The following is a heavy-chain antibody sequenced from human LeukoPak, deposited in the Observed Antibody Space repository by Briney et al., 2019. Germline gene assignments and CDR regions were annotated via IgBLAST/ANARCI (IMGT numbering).Heavy chain of an antibody. Sequence: PSETLSLTCAVYGGSFSGYYWSWIRQPPGKGLEWIGEINHSGSTNYNPSLKSRVTISVDTSKNQFSLKLSSVTAADTAVYYCARDPDMGYGNYYYYYYMDVWGKGTTVTVSS. V-gene: IGHV4-34*01. D-gene: IGHD2-8*01. CDR3: ARDPDMGYGNYYYYYYMDV. J-gene: IGHJ6*03. CDR1: GGSFSGYY. CDR2: INHSGST.